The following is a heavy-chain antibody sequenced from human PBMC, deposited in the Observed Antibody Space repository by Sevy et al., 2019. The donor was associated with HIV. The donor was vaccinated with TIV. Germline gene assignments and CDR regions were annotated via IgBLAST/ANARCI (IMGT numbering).Heavy chain of an antibody. Sequence: ASVKVSCKASGYTFTGYYMHWVRQAPGQGLEWMGWINPNGGGTNYAQKFQGRVTMTRDTSISTAYMELSRLRSDDTAVYYCARDRGDADAFDIWGQGTMVTVSS. J-gene: IGHJ3*02. V-gene: IGHV1-2*02. CDR3: ARDRGDADAFDI. CDR1: GYTFTGYY. D-gene: IGHD3-10*01. CDR2: INPNGGGT.